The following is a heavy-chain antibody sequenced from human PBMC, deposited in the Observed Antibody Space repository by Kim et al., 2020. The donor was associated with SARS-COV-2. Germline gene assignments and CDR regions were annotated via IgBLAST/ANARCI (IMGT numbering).Heavy chain of an antibody. D-gene: IGHD3-3*01. Sequence: SADTLKGRLTIASDNYKNTLYLQMNSLRAEDTAVYYCAKGRLRFPYGMDVWGQGTTVTVSS. V-gene: IGHV3-23*01. J-gene: IGHJ6*02. CDR3: AKGRLRFPYGMDV.